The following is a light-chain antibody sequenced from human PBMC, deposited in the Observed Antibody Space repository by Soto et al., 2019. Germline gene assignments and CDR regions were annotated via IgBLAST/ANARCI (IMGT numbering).Light chain of an antibody. CDR3: QHRMNWPLT. J-gene: IGKJ5*01. V-gene: IGKV3-11*01. CDR2: DAS. Sequence: EIVLTHSPGSLSLSPGDRATLSFSSSQSVGGNVAWYQQKRGQAPRLLIYDASNRATGIPARFSGSGSGTDFTLTISSLEPEDFAVYYCQHRMNWPLTFGQGTRLEIK. CDR1: QSVGGN.